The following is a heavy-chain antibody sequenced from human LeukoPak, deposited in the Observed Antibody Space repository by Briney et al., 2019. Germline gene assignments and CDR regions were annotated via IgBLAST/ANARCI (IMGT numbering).Heavy chain of an antibody. Sequence: SETLSLTCTVSGGSISSGDYYWSWIRQPPGKGLEWIGYIYYSGSTYYNPSLKSRVTISVDTSKNQFSLKLSSVTAADAAVYYCARAPFNWFDPWGQGTLVTVSS. V-gene: IGHV4-30-4*01. J-gene: IGHJ5*02. CDR1: GGSISSGDYY. CDR3: ARAPFNWFDP. CDR2: IYYSGST.